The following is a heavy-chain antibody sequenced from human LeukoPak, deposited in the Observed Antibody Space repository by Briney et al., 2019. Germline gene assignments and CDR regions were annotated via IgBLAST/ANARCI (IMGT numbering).Heavy chain of an antibody. Sequence: GGSLTLSCTASGFSFSSYCMNWVRQAPGKGLEWVGCISSSSSYSYYADPVNGRFTISRENAKNSLYLQMNSLRAEDTAVYYFARDCANVVVVAATPVGAFDMWGQGTMVTVSS. CDR3: ARDCANVVVVAATPVGAFDM. CDR2: ISSSSSYS. CDR1: GFSFSSYC. J-gene: IGHJ3*02. V-gene: IGHV3-21*05. D-gene: IGHD2-15*01.